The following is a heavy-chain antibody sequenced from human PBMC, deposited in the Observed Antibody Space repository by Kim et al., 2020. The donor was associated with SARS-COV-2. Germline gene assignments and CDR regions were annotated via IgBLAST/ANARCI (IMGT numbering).Heavy chain of an antibody. J-gene: IGHJ6*02. V-gene: IGHV3-23*01. Sequence: GGSLRLSCAASGFTFSSYAMSWVRQAPGKGLEWVSAISGSGGSTYYADSVKGRFTISRDNSKNTLYLQMNSLRAEDTAVYYCAKEQLLWFGEFSTGMDVWGQGTTVTVSS. CDR1: GFTFSSYA. CDR3: AKEQLLWFGEFSTGMDV. CDR2: ISGSGGST. D-gene: IGHD3-10*01.